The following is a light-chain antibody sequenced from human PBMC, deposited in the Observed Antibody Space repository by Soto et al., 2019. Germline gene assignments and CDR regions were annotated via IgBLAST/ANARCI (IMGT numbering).Light chain of an antibody. CDR1: QSVSSSY. J-gene: IGKJ2*01. CDR3: QQYGSSPVYT. Sequence: EIVLTQSPGTLSLSPVERATLSCRASQSVSSSYLAWYQQKPGQAPRLLIYGASSRATGIPDRFSGSGSGTDVTLTISRLETEDFAVYDCQQYGSSPVYTVGQGTKLEIK. CDR2: GAS. V-gene: IGKV3-20*01.